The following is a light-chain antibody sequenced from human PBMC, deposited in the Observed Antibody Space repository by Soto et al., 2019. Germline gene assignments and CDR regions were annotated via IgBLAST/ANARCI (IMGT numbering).Light chain of an antibody. V-gene: IGKV2-28*01. CDR2: LSS. CDR1: QSLLHSNGYNY. CDR3: MQVLQTPLT. J-gene: IGKJ4*01. Sequence: VMTQSLLFLHATRGDPASLSSRWSQSLLHSNGYNYLDWYLQRPGRSPQLLIYLSSNRSSGVPDRFSGSGSGTDFTLKISRVEAEDVGVYYCMQVLQTPLTFGGGTKVDIK.